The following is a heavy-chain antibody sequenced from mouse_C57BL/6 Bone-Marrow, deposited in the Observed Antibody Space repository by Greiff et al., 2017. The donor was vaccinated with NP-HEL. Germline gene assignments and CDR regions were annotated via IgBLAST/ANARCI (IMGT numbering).Heavy chain of an antibody. CDR1: GYTFTDYY. J-gene: IGHJ2*01. CDR3: ARGGYHFFDY. V-gene: IGHV1-76*01. Sequence: VQLQQSGAELVRPGASVKLSCKASGYTFTDYYINWVKQRPGQGLEWIARIYPGSGNTYYNEKFKGKATLTAEKSSSTAYMQLSSLTSEDSAVYFCARGGYHFFDYWGQGTTLTVSS. CDR2: IYPGSGNT. D-gene: IGHD2-2*01.